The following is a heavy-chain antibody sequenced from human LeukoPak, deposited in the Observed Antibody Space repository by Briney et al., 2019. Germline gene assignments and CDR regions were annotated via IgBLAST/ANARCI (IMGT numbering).Heavy chain of an antibody. CDR2: IIPIFGTA. J-gene: IGHJ4*02. D-gene: IGHD3-10*01. CDR1: GGTFSSYA. Sequence: SVKVSCKASGGTFSSYAISWVRQAPGQGLEWMGGIIPIFGTANYAQKFQGRVTITTDESTSTAYMELSSLRSEDTAVSYCARWEFGARYYFDYWGQGTLVTVSS. V-gene: IGHV1-69*05. CDR3: ARWEFGARYYFDY.